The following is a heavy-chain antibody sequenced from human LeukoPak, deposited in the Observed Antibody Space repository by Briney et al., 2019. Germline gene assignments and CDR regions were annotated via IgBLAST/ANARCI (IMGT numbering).Heavy chain of an antibody. D-gene: IGHD4-17*01. V-gene: IGHV3-23*01. J-gene: IGHJ4*02. CDR1: GFTVSSNY. CDR2: ISGSGGST. CDR3: AKGIPEYGDPLAFDY. Sequence: PGGSLRLSCAASGFTVSSNYMSWVRQAPGKGLEWVSAISGSGGSTYYADSVKGRFTISRDNSKNTLYLQMNSLRAEDTAVYYCAKGIPEYGDPLAFDYWGQGTLVTASS.